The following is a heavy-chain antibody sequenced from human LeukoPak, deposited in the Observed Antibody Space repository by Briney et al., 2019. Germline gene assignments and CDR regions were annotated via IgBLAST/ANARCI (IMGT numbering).Heavy chain of an antibody. Sequence: GGSLRLSCAASGFTFSSYSMTWVRQAPGKGLEWVSSISSSSSYIYYADSVKGRFTISRDNAKNSLYLQMNSLRAEDTAVYYCARESARWVAARTFDYWGQGTLVTVSS. J-gene: IGHJ4*02. CDR3: ARESARWVAARTFDY. V-gene: IGHV3-21*01. CDR1: GFTFSSYS. CDR2: ISSSSSYI. D-gene: IGHD6-6*01.